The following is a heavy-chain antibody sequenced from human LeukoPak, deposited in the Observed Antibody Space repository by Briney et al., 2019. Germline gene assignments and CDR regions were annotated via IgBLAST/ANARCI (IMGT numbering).Heavy chain of an antibody. Sequence: GGSLRLSCAASGFTFSAYGMHWVRQAPGKGLEWVAFIRYDGSKKYYADSVKGRFTISRDNSKNTLSLQMNSLRAEDTAVYYCARDRSELTNNAFDIWGQGTMVTVSS. CDR3: ARDRSELTNNAFDI. J-gene: IGHJ3*02. CDR2: IRYDGSKK. V-gene: IGHV3-30*02. D-gene: IGHD4-11*01. CDR1: GFTFSAYG.